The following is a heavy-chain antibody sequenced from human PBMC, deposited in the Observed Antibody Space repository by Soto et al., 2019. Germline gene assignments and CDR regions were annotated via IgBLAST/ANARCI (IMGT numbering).Heavy chain of an antibody. CDR3: ARARGSWYYFDY. Sequence: ASVKVSCKASGYTFTSYAMDWVRQAPGQRLEWMGWINAGNGNTKYSQKFQGRVTITRDTSASTAYMELSSLRSEDTAVYYCARARGSWYYFDYWDQGTLVTVSS. V-gene: IGHV1-3*01. CDR1: GYTFTSYA. CDR2: INAGNGNT. D-gene: IGHD6-13*01. J-gene: IGHJ4*02.